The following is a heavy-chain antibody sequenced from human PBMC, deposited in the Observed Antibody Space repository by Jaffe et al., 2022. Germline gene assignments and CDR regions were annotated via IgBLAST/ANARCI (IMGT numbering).Heavy chain of an antibody. CDR1: GFTFSSYW. CDR3: AREGAGYCSGGSCYSRPYYFDY. J-gene: IGHJ4*02. V-gene: IGHV3-7*01. CDR2: IKQDGSEK. D-gene: IGHD2-15*01. Sequence: EVQLVESGGGLVQPGGSLRLSCAASGFTFSSYWMSWVRQAPGKGLEWVANIKQDGSEKYYVDSVKGRFTISRDNAKNSLYLQMNSLRAEDTAVYYCAREGAGYCSGGSCYSRPYYFDYWGQGTLVTVSS.